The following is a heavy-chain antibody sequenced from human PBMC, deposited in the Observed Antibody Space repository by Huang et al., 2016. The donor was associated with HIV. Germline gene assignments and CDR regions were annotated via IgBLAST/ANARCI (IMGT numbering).Heavy chain of an antibody. V-gene: IGHV2-5*02. J-gene: IGHJ4*02. D-gene: IGHD6-19*01. CDR3: AHRPPLGAVAGTTFDY. Sequence: QITLKESGPTLVKPTQTLTLPCTFPGFSLSSSGVGLGWLRQPPGKALEWLAISYWDDDTRYTPSRRAILAFTRDTPKNHIVLTLTNMDPMDTGTYYCAHRPPLGAVAGTTFDYWGQGALGTVSS. CDR1: GFSLSSSGVG. CDR2: SYWDDDT.